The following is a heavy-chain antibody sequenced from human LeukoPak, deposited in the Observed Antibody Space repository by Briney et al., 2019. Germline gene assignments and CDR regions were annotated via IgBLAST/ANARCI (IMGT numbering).Heavy chain of an antibody. CDR2: ISYAGSNK. CDR1: GFTFSSYA. J-gene: IGHJ3*02. V-gene: IGHV3-30*04. D-gene: IGHD3-22*01. Sequence: PGGSLRLSCAASGFTFSSYAMHWVRQAPGKGLEGVAVISYAGSNKYYADSVKGRFTISRDNSKNTLYLQMNSLRAEDTAVYYCASESVGRITMIVNLVRGAFDIWGQGTMVTVSS. CDR3: ASESVGRITMIVNLVRGAFDI.